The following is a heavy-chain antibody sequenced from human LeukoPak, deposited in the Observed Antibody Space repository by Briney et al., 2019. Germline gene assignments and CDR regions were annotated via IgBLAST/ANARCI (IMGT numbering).Heavy chain of an antibody. J-gene: IGHJ4*02. CDR3: AKDKGSGSYPPY. V-gene: IGHV3-23*01. D-gene: IGHD1-26*01. CDR2: ISGSGGST. Sequence: GGSLRLSCAASGFTFSSFALSWVRQGPGKGLEWVSGISGSGGSTYYADSVKGRFTISRDNSNNRLYLQMNSLRAEDTAVYYCAKDKGSGSYPPYWGQGTLVTVSS. CDR1: GFTFSSFA.